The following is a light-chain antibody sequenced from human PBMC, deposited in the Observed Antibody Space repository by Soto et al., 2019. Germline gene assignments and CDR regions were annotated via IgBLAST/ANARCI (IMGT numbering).Light chain of an antibody. J-gene: IGKJ3*01. CDR1: QSVSSSSY. Sequence: EIVLTQSPGTLSLSPGERATLSCRASQSVSSSSYLAWYQQKPGQAPRLLIYGASSRATGIPDRFSGSGSATDFTLTISSLQPEDFATYSCQQSYTTLFTFGPGTNVDIK. CDR2: GAS. CDR3: QQSYTTLFT. V-gene: IGKV3-20*01.